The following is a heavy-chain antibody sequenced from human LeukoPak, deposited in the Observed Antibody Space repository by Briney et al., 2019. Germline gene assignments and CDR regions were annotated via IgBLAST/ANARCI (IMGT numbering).Heavy chain of an antibody. V-gene: IGHV1-69*04. Sequence: SVKVSFTASGATFSSYAISWVRQAPGQGHEWMGRIITILGIANYAQTFQGRVTITADKSTSTAYMELNSLRSEDTAVYYCARDRTKVGGWYGFGNWFDPWGQGALVTVSS. CDR3: ARDRTKVGGWYGFGNWFDP. D-gene: IGHD6-19*01. CDR2: IITILGIA. J-gene: IGHJ5*02. CDR1: GATFSSYA.